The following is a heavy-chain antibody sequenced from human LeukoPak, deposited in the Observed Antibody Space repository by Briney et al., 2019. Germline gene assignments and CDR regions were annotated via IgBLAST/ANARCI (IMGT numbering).Heavy chain of an antibody. CDR3: AKVRIQLWEREAFDI. J-gene: IGHJ3*02. D-gene: IGHD5-18*01. V-gene: IGHV3-30*18. CDR2: ISYDGSNK. Sequence: GGSLRLSCAASGFTFSSYVMHWVRQAPGKGLEWGAHISYDGSNKYYADSVKGRFTISRDNSKNTLYLQMNSLRAEDTAVYYCAKVRIQLWEREAFDIWGQGTMVTVSS. CDR1: GFTFSSYV.